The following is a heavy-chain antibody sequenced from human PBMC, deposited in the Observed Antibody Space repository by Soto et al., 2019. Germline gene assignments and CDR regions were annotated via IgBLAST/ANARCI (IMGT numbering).Heavy chain of an antibody. CDR1: RYIFTNYG. Sequence: QVQLVQSGVEVREPGASVKVSCKAVRYIFTNYGVSWVRQAPGQGLEWMGWNTTYNGNTEYAQKFQGRVTMTTDASTSTAYMELGSLRSDDTAIYYCARALTGYGMDVWGQGTTVTVSS. CDR3: ARALTGYGMDV. CDR2: NTTYNGNT. V-gene: IGHV1-18*01. J-gene: IGHJ6*02.